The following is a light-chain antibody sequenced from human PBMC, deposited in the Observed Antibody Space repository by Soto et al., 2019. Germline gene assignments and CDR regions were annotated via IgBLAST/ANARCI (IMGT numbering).Light chain of an antibody. CDR1: SSDVGSYNL. V-gene: IGLV2-23*02. J-gene: IGLJ3*02. CDR2: EVS. Sequence: QSALTQPASVSGSPGQSITISCTGTSSDVGSYNLVSWYQQHPGKAPKLMIYEVSKWPSGVSNRFSGSKSGNTASLTISGLQAEDEAHYYCCSYAGRSNYVLFGGGTKVTVL. CDR3: CSYAGRSNYVL.